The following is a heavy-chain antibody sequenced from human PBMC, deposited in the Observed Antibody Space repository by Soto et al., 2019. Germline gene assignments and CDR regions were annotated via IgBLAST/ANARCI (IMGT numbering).Heavy chain of an antibody. CDR1: GFTFDDYA. CDR2: ISWNSGSI. CDR3: AKDIKRFFDWLLPDFDY. Sequence: GGSLRLSCAASGFTFDDYAMHWVRQAPGKGLEWVSGISWNSGSIGYADSVKGRFTISRDNAKNSLYLQMNSLRAEDTALYYCAKDIKRFFDWLLPDFDYWGQGTLVTVSS. D-gene: IGHD3-9*01. J-gene: IGHJ4*02. V-gene: IGHV3-9*01.